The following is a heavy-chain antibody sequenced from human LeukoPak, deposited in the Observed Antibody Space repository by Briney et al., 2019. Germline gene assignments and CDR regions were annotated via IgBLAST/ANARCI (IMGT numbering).Heavy chain of an antibody. CDR1: GGSISSGGYY. J-gene: IGHJ4*02. Sequence: SETLSLTCTVSGGSISSGGYYWSWIRQHPGKGLEWIGYIYYSGSTYYNPSLKSRVTISVDTSKNQFSLKLSSVTAADTAVYFCATGERMVRGDGVDYSGQGTLVTVSS. V-gene: IGHV4-31*03. D-gene: IGHD3-10*01. CDR3: ATGERMVRGDGVDY. CDR2: IYYSGST.